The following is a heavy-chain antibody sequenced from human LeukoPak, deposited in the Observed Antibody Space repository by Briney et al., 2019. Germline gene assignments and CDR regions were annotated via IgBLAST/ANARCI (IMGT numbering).Heavy chain of an antibody. CDR2: IYYSGST. CDR3: ARITMVRGHDFDY. D-gene: IGHD3-10*01. V-gene: IGHV4-39*01. Sequence: SETLSLTCTVSGGSISSSSDYWGWIRQPPGKGLEWIGSIYYSGSTYYNPSLKSRVTISVDTSKNQISLKLSSVTAADTAVYYCARITMVRGHDFDYWGQGTLVTVSS. CDR1: GGSISSSSDY. J-gene: IGHJ4*02.